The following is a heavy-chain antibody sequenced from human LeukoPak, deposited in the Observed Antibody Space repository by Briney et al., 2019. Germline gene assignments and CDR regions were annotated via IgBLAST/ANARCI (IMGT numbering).Heavy chain of an antibody. CDR3: ARGFGDFDPRLDY. Sequence: ETLSLTCTVSGGSISSYYWSWVRQPAGKGLEWVASISSESIHLRYADSVKGRFTISRDNAKELVFLQMNSLRAEDTAIYYCARGFGDFDPRLDYWGHGSVITVSS. J-gene: IGHJ4*01. D-gene: IGHD3-16*01. CDR2: ISSESIHL. CDR1: GGSISSYY. V-gene: IGHV3-21*01.